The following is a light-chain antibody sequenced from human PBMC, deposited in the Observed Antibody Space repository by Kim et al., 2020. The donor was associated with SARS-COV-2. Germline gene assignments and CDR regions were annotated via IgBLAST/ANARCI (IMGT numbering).Light chain of an antibody. J-gene: IGKJ4*01. Sequence: ARGERATLSCRGSQSVSSNLAWYQQKPGQAPRLLIYGASTRATGIPARFSGSGSGTEFTLTISSLQSEDFAVYYCQQYNNWPPLTFGGGTKVDIK. CDR3: QQYNNWPPLT. V-gene: IGKV3-15*01. CDR1: QSVSSN. CDR2: GAS.